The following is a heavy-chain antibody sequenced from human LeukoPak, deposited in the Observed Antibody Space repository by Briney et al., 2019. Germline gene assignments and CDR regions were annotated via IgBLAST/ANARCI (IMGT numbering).Heavy chain of an antibody. CDR2: ISYDGSNK. D-gene: IGHD5-12*01. V-gene: IGHV3-30*18. CDR1: GFTFSSYG. Sequence: PGRSLRLSCAASGFTFSSYGMHWVRQAPGKGLEWVAVISYDGSNKYYADSVKGQFTISRDNSKNTLYLQMNSLRAEDTAVYYCAKVPAYSGYDYGDYFDYWGQGTLVTVSS. J-gene: IGHJ4*02. CDR3: AKVPAYSGYDYGDYFDY.